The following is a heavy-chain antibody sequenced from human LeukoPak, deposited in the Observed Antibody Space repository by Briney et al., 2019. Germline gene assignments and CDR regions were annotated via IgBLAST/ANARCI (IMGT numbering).Heavy chain of an antibody. Sequence: SQTLSLTCAISGDSVSSNSAAWNWIRQSPSRGLEWLGRTFYRSEWYSDYAVSVKSRITIKPDTSKNQFSLQLNSVTPEGAALFYCAREFTIIGGIINPFDYWGQGALVTVSS. V-gene: IGHV6-1*01. D-gene: IGHD3-10*01. CDR3: AREFTIIGGIINPFDY. CDR1: GDSVSSNSAA. CDR2: TFYRSEWYS. J-gene: IGHJ4*02.